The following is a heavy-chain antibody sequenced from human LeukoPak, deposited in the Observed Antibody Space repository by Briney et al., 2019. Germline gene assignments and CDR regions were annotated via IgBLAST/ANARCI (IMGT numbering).Heavy chain of an antibody. Sequence: PSETLSLACTVSGGSISSYYWSWIRQPPGKGLEWIGYIYYSGSTNYNPSLKSRVTISVDTSKNQFSLKLSSVTAADTAVYYCARLKKAFDIWGQGTMVTVSS. CDR2: IYYSGST. CDR1: GGSISSYY. V-gene: IGHV4-59*08. CDR3: ARLKKAFDI. J-gene: IGHJ3*02.